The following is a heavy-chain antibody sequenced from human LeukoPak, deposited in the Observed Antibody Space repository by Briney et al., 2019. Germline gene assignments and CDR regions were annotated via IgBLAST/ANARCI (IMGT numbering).Heavy chain of an antibody. CDR2: IYSSGST. V-gene: IGHV4-59*11. CDR3: ARARTYAFDI. CDR1: GGSISSHY. J-gene: IGHJ3*02. D-gene: IGHD6-6*01. Sequence: PSETLSLTCTVSGGSISSHYWSWIRQPPGKGLEWIGYIYSSGSTNYNPSLKSRVTISVDTSKNQFSLKLSSVTAANTAVYYCARARTYAFDIWGQGTMVTVSS.